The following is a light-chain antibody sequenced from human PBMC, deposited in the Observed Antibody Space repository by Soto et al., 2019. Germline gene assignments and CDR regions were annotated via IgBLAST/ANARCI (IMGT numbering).Light chain of an antibody. V-gene: IGKV3-20*01. CDR1: LSVSSSY. CDR3: QQYGSSPWT. CDR2: GAS. Sequence: EIVLTQSPGTLALSPGERATLSCRASLSVSSSYLAWYQQKPGQAHRHLIYGASSRATGTPDRFRGSASGTDFTLTISRLEPEDFEVHYCQQYGSSPWTFRQGTKVEI. J-gene: IGKJ1*01.